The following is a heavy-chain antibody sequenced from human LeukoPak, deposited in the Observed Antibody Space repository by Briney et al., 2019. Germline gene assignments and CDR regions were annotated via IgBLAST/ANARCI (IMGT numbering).Heavy chain of an antibody. CDR3: ARVSCSSTSCSAYAFDI. D-gene: IGHD2-2*01. CDR2: IYYSGST. Sequence: SQTLSLTCAVSGGSISSGGYYWSWIRQHPGKGLEWIGYIYYSGSTYYNPSLKSRVTISVDTSKNQFSLKLSSVTAADTAVYYCARVSCSSTSCSAYAFDIWGQGTMVTVSS. J-gene: IGHJ3*02. CDR1: GGSISSGGYY. V-gene: IGHV4-31*11.